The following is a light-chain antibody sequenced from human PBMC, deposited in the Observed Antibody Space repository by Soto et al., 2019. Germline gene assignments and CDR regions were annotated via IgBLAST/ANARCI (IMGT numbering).Light chain of an antibody. CDR3: QQYNSYPYT. J-gene: IGKJ2*01. Sequence: DIQTTQSPSILSASVGDGVTIACRASQSVTLWLTWYQQKPGKAPKLLLYKASTLESGVPSRFSGNGSETDFTLTISSLQPDDIGTYYCQQYNSYPYTFGQGTKVDIK. CDR2: KAS. CDR1: QSVTLW. V-gene: IGKV1-5*03.